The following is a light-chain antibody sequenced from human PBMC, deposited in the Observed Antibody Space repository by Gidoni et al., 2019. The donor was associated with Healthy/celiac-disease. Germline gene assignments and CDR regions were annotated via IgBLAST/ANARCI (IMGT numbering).Light chain of an antibody. V-gene: IGLV2-14*03. CDR3: SSYTSSSTPYVV. Sequence: QSALTQPASVSGSPGQSITISCTGTSSDAGGYNYVSWYQQHPGNAPKLMISDVSNRPSGVSNRFSGSKSGNTASLTISGLQAEDEADYYCSSYTSSSTPYVVFGGGTKLTVL. CDR1: SSDAGGYNY. J-gene: IGLJ2*01. CDR2: DVS.